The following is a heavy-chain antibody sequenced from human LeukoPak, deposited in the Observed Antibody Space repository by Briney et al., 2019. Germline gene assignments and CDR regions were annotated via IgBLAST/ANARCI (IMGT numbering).Heavy chain of an antibody. Sequence: SETLSLTCTVSGGSISSSSFYWGWIRHSPGRGLEGIGSIYYSGTTFYNPYFRSRVTISIDTSKHQFSLRLGSVAPGNPAFYYSARLPYYGSGSSFDPWGQGTLVTVSS. CDR1: GGSISSSSFY. CDR2: IYYSGTT. CDR3: ARLPYYGSGSSFDP. J-gene: IGHJ5*02. V-gene: IGHV4-39*01. D-gene: IGHD3-10*01.